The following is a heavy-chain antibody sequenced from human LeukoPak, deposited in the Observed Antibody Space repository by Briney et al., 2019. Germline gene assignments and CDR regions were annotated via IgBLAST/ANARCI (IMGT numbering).Heavy chain of an antibody. Sequence: GGSLRLSCAASGFTFSSYAMSWVRQAPGKGLEWVSAISGSGGSTYYADSVKGRFTISRDNSKNTLYLQMNSLRAKDTAVYYCAKAVNYYDSSGYYFYWGQGTLVTVSS. D-gene: IGHD3-22*01. J-gene: IGHJ4*02. CDR3: AKAVNYYDSSGYYFY. CDR2: ISGSGGST. V-gene: IGHV3-23*01. CDR1: GFTFSSYA.